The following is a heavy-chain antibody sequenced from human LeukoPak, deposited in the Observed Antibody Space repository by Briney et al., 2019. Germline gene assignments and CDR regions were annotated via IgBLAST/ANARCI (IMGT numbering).Heavy chain of an antibody. CDR3: AKDGIASWGY. V-gene: IGHV3-23*01. Sequence: PGGSLXLSCAASGFTFNNYAMXXXXXXPGKXXEWXSXXSGSGGSXXXXXXXXXRXXXXXXXSKNTLYLQMNSLRAEDTAVYYCAKDGIASWGYWGQGTLVTVSS. D-gene: IGHD7-27*01. CDR2: XSGSGGSX. J-gene: IGHJ4*02. CDR1: GFTFNNYA.